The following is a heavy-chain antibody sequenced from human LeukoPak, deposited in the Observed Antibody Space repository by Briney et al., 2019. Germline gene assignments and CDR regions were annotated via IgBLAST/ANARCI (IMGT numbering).Heavy chain of an antibody. Sequence: ASVKVSCKASGYTFISYGFSWVRQAPGQGLEWMGWISAFNGNTNYAQKFQGRVTMTTDASTSTAYMELRSLRSDDTAVYYCAREPTPYSSGLYYFDYWGQGTLVTVSS. D-gene: IGHD6-19*01. CDR1: GYTFISYG. V-gene: IGHV1-18*01. CDR2: ISAFNGNT. J-gene: IGHJ4*02. CDR3: AREPTPYSSGLYYFDY.